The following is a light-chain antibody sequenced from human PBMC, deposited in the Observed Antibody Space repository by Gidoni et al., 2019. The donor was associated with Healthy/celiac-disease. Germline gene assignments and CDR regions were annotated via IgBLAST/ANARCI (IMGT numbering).Light chain of an antibody. J-gene: IGLJ2*01. CDR1: NIGSKS. V-gene: IGLV3-21*02. Sequence: SYVLTPPPSVSVAPGQTARITCGGNNIGSKSVHWYQKKPGQAPVLVVYDDSDRPSGIPERFSGSNSGNTATLTISRVEAGDEADDYCQVWDSSSDHVVFGGGTKLTVL. CDR2: DDS. CDR3: QVWDSSSDHVV.